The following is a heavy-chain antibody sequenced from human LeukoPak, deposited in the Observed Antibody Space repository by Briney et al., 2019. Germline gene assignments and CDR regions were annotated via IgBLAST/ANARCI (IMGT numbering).Heavy chain of an antibody. J-gene: IGHJ4*02. Sequence: GGSLRLSCAASGFTFSSYAMSWVRQAPGKGLEWVSAISGSGGSTYYADSVKGRFTISRDNSRNTLYLQMNSLRAEDTAVYYCAKSMVRGVIITSFDYWGQGTLVTVSS. V-gene: IGHV3-23*01. CDR3: AKSMVRGVIITSFDY. CDR1: GFTFSSYA. D-gene: IGHD3-10*01. CDR2: ISGSGGST.